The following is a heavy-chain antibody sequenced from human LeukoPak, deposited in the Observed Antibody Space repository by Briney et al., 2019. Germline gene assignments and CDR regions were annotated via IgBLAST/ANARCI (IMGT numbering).Heavy chain of an antibody. CDR1: GLTFSTSG. CDR2: IGPTGSDR. J-gene: IGHJ4*02. Sequence: GGSLRLSCTASGLTFSTSGFNWVRQAPGKGLECVASIGPTGSDRYHADSIKGRFTVSRDNANNFLYLQMNSLRAEDTAVYYCATETNGRHYDYWGQGTLLTVSS. CDR3: ATETNGRHYDY. V-gene: IGHV3-21*06. D-gene: IGHD1-14*01.